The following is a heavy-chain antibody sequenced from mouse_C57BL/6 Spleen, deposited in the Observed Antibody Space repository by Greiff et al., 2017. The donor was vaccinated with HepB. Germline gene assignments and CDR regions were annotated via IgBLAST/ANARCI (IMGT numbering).Heavy chain of an antibody. D-gene: IGHD2-4*01. J-gene: IGHJ3*01. Sequence: EVQLQESGPGLVKPSQSLSLTCSVTGYSITSGYYWNWIRQFPGNKLEWMGYISYDGSNNYNPSLKNRISITRDTSKNQFFLKLNSVTTEDTATYYCARDLLGDYDPFAYWGQGTLVTVSA. CDR3: ARDLLGDYDPFAY. V-gene: IGHV3-6*01. CDR1: GYSITSGYY. CDR2: ISYDGSN.